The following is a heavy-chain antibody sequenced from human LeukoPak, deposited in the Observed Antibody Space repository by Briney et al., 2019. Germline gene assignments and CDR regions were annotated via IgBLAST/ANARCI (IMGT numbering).Heavy chain of an antibody. V-gene: IGHV3-23*01. CDR2: ISGSGGST. J-gene: IGHJ3*02. Sequence: PSETLSLTCTVSGGSINSDYYYWSWVRQAPGKGLEWVSAISGSGGSTYFADSVKGRFTISRDNSKNTLYLQMNSLSAEDTAIYYCARGLGSSTSRHTFDIWGQGTMVTVSS. CDR1: GGSINSDYYY. CDR3: ARGLGSSTSRHTFDI. D-gene: IGHD2-2*01.